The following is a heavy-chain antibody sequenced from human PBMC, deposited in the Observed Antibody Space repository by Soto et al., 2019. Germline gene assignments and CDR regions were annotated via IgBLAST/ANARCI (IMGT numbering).Heavy chain of an antibody. J-gene: IGHJ4*02. CDR2: ISGYNGNT. V-gene: IGHV1-18*01. D-gene: IGHD1-26*01. Sequence: QVQLVQSGAEVKKPGASVKVSCETSGYIFTSYGLNWVRQAPGQGLEWMGWISGYNGNTNYAQTFQDRVTMTIDTSRSTVYMELRRLTSDDTAVYYCARGWEQLPVPIDYCGQGTLVSVSS. CDR1: GYIFTSYG. CDR3: ARGWEQLPVPIDY.